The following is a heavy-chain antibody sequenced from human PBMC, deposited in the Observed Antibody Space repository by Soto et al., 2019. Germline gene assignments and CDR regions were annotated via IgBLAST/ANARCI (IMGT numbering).Heavy chain of an antibody. J-gene: IGHJ5*02. CDR2: IYYSGST. V-gene: IGHV4-31*03. Sequence: PSETLSLTCTVSGGSISSGGYYWSWIRQHPGKGLEWIGYIYYSGSTYYNPSLKSRVTISVDTSKNQFSLKLSSVTAADTAVYYCAIYSSSSGNWFDPWGQGTLVTVSS. D-gene: IGHD6-6*01. CDR1: GGSISSGGYY. CDR3: AIYSSSSGNWFDP.